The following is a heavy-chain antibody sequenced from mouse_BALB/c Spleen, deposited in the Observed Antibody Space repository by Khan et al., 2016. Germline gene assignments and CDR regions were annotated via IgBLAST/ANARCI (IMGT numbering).Heavy chain of an antibody. J-gene: IGHJ1*01. CDR3: AKVGTFESFDF. Sequence: EVELVESGGGLVQPGGSRKLSCAASGFTFSYFGMHWVRQAPEKGLEWVAFISYDNSTVYYADPVKGRFTIPSDNTKNTLFLQLSSLRSADTAISYCAKVGTFESFDFWGAGTTVTVSS. V-gene: IGHV5-17*02. CDR1: GFTFSYFG. D-gene: IGHD2-14*01. CDR2: ISYDNSTV.